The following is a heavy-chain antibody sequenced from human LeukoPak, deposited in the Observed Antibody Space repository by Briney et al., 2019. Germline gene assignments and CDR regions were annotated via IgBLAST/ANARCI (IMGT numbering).Heavy chain of an antibody. Sequence: SETLSLTCTVSGDSISSSTYYWGWIRQPPGKGLEWIGSIYYSGNTYSNPSLKSRVIISLDTSKNQFSLKMSSVTAADTAVYYCVTVGATYYNVLTGPFDYWGQGTLVTVSS. J-gene: IGHJ4*02. D-gene: IGHD3-9*01. CDR3: VTVGATYYNVLTGPFDY. CDR2: IYYSGNT. CDR1: GDSISSSTYY. V-gene: IGHV4-39*07.